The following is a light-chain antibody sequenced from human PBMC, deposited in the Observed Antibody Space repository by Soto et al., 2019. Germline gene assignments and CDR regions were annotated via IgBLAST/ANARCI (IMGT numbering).Light chain of an antibody. Sequence: DVQLTQSPAFMSLSAGDRVTITCRASQGISNSLAWYQQKPGKAPKLLIYSASTLQSGVPSRFSGGFSGTEFTLTISSLQPEDFATYYCQQLYRYPITFGQGGRLAIK. CDR3: QQLYRYPIT. CDR2: SAS. CDR1: QGISNS. V-gene: IGKV1-9*01. J-gene: IGKJ5*01.